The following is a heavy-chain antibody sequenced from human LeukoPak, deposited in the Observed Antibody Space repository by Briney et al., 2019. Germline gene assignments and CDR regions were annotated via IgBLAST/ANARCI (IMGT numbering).Heavy chain of an antibody. V-gene: IGHV3-7*01. CDR2: IKQDGSEK. CDR1: GFTFSSYW. Sequence: GGSLRLSCAASGFTFSSYWMSWVRQAPGKGLEWVANIKQDGSEKYYVDSVKGRFTISRDNAKNSLYLQMNSLRAEDTAVYYCARTYYCSSTSCYYYFDYWGQGTLVTVSS. CDR3: ARTYYCSSTSCYYYFDY. J-gene: IGHJ4*02. D-gene: IGHD2-2*01.